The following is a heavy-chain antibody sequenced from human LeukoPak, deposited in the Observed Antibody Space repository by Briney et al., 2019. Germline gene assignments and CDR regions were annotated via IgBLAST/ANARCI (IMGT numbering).Heavy chain of an antibody. J-gene: IGHJ5*02. V-gene: IGHV1-46*01. CDR3: ARDRDCGGGSCVTNWFDP. CDR1: GYTFTSYY. D-gene: IGHD2-15*01. Sequence: ASVKVSCKASGYTFTSYYIHWVRQAPGQGLEWMGIINPSGGSTSHAQKFLGRVTMTRDMSTSTVYMELSSLRSEDTAVYYCARDRDCGGGSCVTNWFDPWGQGTLVTVSS. CDR2: INPSGGST.